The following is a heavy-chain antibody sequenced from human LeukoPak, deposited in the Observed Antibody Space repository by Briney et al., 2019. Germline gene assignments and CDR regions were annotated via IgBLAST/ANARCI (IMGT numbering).Heavy chain of an antibody. CDR3: ARDNLYYYGSGSFLDY. CDR1: GFTFSSYW. V-gene: IGHV3-7*01. Sequence: AVHLRLSCAASGFTFSSYWMGWVRQAPGKGLEGVANIKQDGSEKYYVDSVKGRFTISRDNAKNSLYLKMNSLRAEDTAVYYCARDNLYYYGSGSFLDYWGQGTLVTVSS. J-gene: IGHJ4*02. CDR2: IKQDGSEK. D-gene: IGHD3-10*01.